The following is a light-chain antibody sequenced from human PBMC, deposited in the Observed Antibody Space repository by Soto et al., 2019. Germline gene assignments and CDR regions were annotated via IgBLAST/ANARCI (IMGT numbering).Light chain of an antibody. CDR3: QQFAGS. CDR2: GAS. V-gene: IGKV3-20*01. Sequence: EILLTQSPSTLSLSPGERATLSCRASQSVSPSSLAWYQQRPGQSPRLLIYGASSRATGIPDRFSGRGSGTDFTLIISRLEPEDFAVYYCQQFAGSFGGGTKVDIK. CDR1: QSVSPSS. J-gene: IGKJ4*02.